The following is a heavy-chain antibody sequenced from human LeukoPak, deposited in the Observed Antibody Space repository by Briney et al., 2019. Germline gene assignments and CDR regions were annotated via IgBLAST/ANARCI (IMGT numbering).Heavy chain of an antibody. CDR2: RYHSGGT. CDR3: ARHTSGSSRLFDY. Sequence: SETLSLTCAVSGGSINSPKSWSWVRQPPGKGLEWIGDRYHSGGTNYNPSLKSRVTISVDTSKNQFSLELNSVTAADTAIYYCARHTSGSSRLFDYWGQGSLVTVSS. J-gene: IGHJ4*02. CDR1: GGSINSPKS. V-gene: IGHV4-4*02. D-gene: IGHD5-12*01.